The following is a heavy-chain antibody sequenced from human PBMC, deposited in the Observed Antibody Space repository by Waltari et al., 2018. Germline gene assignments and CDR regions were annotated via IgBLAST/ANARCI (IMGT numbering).Heavy chain of an antibody. D-gene: IGHD3-22*01. CDR3: ARASSGYYFDY. V-gene: IGHV4-59*11. J-gene: IGHJ4*02. CDR1: GGSISSHY. Sequence: QVQLQESGPGLVKPSETLSLTCTVSGGSISSHYWSWIRQPPGKGLEWIGYIYYSGSTNYNPSLQSRVTISVDTSKNQFSLNLSSVTAADTAVYYCARASSGYYFDYWGQGTLVTVSS. CDR2: IYYSGST.